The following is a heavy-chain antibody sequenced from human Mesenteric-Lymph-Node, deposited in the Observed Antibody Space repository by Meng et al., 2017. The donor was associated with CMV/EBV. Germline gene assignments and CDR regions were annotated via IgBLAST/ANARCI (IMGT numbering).Heavy chain of an antibody. V-gene: IGHV3-30*02. D-gene: IGHD2-2*02. CDR3: AKVWGGYCSRTTCYSPYYYYGMDV. Sequence: GESLKISCAVSGLTFSDYGMHWVRQAAGKGLEWVAFIHSDGSNKEYIESVKGRFTISRDNSKNMLYLQMNSLRAEDTAVYYCAKVWGGYCSRTTCYSPYYYYGMDVWGQGTTVTVSS. CDR2: IHSDGSNK. J-gene: IGHJ6*02. CDR1: GLTFSDYG.